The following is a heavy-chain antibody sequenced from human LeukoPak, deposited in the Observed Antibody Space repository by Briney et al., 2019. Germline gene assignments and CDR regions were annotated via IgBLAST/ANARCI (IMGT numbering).Heavy chain of an antibody. CDR3: ARSEVYGGNSGYFDY. D-gene: IGHD4-23*01. J-gene: IGHJ4*02. CDR2: IYYSGST. V-gene: IGHV4-59*01. CDR1: GGSISSYH. Sequence: SETLSLTCTVSGGSISSYHWSWIRQPPGKGLEWIGYIYYSGSTNYNPSLKSRVTISVDTSKNQFSLKLSSVTAADTAVYYCARSEVYGGNSGYFDYWGQGTLVTVSS.